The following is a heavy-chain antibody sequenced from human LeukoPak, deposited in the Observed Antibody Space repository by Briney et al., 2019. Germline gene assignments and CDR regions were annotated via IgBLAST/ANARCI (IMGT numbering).Heavy chain of an antibody. CDR2: IKDDGSDK. Sequence: GGSLRLSCAASGFTFSAYWMSWVRQAPGKGLEWVANIKDDGSDKYYVDSVKGRFTISRDNAKNSLYLQMNSLRDDDTAVYYCARAAGGTSRDYWGQGALVTVSS. V-gene: IGHV3-7*01. CDR1: GFTFSAYW. D-gene: IGHD1-26*01. J-gene: IGHJ4*02. CDR3: ARAAGGTSRDY.